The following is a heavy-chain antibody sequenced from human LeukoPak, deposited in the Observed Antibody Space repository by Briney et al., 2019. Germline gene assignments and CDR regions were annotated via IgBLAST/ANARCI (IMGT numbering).Heavy chain of an antibody. V-gene: IGHV1-2*02. CDR3: ARQGQTDV. CDR2: INPNSGGT. Sequence: ASVKVSCKASGYTFIDYYIHWVRQAPGQGLEWMGWINPNSGGTNYAQKSQDRVTMTRDTSINTAYLEVRSLRSDDTAVFYCARQGQTDVWGKGTTVTISS. CDR1: GYTFIDYY. J-gene: IGHJ6*04.